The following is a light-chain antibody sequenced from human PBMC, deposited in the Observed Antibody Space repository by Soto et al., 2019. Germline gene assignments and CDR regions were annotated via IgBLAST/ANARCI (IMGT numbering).Light chain of an antibody. CDR3: QQGSTTPIT. Sequence: DIRMTQSPSSLSSSIGDRVTRTCRASQNIGSFLNWYQQKPGEAPRLLVYSAFRIQSGVPSRFNASGSGTDFTLSISSLQPEDFSTYYCQQGSTTPITFGLGTRLEIK. V-gene: IGKV1-39*01. CDR2: SAF. J-gene: IGKJ5*01. CDR1: QNIGSF.